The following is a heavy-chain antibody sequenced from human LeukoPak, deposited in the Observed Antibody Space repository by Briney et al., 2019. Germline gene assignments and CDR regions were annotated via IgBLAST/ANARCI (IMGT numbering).Heavy chain of an antibody. CDR2: IGDSGYST. V-gene: IGHV3-23*01. CDR1: GFTFSSYA. Sequence: GGSLRLSCAASGFTFSSYALSWVRQAPGKGLGWVSTIGDSGYSTYYADSVKGRFTISRDNSKNALYLQMNSLRAEDTAVYFCAKQLDHQQLSATDYWGQGTLVTVSS. CDR3: AKQLDHQQLSATDY. J-gene: IGHJ4*02. D-gene: IGHD4-11*01.